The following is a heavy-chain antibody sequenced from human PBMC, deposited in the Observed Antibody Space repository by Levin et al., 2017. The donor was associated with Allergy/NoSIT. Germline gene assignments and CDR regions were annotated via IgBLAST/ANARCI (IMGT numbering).Heavy chain of an antibody. J-gene: IGHJ5*02. CDR2: IWYDGSNK. CDR1: GFIFTDYG. D-gene: IGHD6-13*01. CDR3: AREEPYPGIAGS. Sequence: SCAASGFIFTDYGMHWVRQAPGKGLEWVAVIWYDGSNKYYADSAEGRFTISRDHSKNTLYLQMNSLRGEETAVYYCAREEPYPGIAGSWRQGTLVTVSS. V-gene: IGHV3-33*01.